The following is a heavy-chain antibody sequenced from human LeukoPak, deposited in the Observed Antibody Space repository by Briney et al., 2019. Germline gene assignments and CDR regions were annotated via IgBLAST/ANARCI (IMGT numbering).Heavy chain of an antibody. CDR1: GKSFSGSY. Sequence: PSETLSLTCAVYGKSFSGSYWSWIRQPPGKGLEWIGEINHSGSTNYNPSLKSRVTMSVDTSKNQFSLNLSSVTAADTAVYYCARGLGSSGWYDYWGRGTLVTVSS. V-gene: IGHV4-34*01. CDR2: INHSGST. D-gene: IGHD6-19*01. J-gene: IGHJ4*02. CDR3: ARGLGSSGWYDY.